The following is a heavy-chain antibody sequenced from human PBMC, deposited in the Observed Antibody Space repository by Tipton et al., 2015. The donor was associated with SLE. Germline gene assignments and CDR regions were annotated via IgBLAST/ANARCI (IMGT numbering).Heavy chain of an antibody. CDR2: ISESGGGT. CDR1: GFTFSRYA. CDR3: AKLNSWENTYYGMDV. D-gene: IGHD1-26*01. J-gene: IGHJ6*02. V-gene: IGHV3-23*01. Sequence: SLRLSCAASGFTFSRYAMNWVRQAPGKGLEWVSTISESGGGTFYAESVEGRFTISRDNSRNTLYLQMNSLRADDKAVYYCAKLNSWENTYYGMDVWGQGTTVTVSS.